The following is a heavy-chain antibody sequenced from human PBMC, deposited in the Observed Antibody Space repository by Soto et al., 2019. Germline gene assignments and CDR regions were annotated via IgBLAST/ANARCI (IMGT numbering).Heavy chain of an antibody. Sequence: ASVKVSCKASGYTFTSYAMHGVRQAPGQRLEWMGWINAGNGNTKYSQKFQGRVTITRDTSASTAYMELSSLRSEDTAVYYCARYIAARRGGFDYWGQGTLVTVSS. V-gene: IGHV1-3*01. CDR1: GYTFTSYA. D-gene: IGHD6-6*01. CDR3: ARYIAARRGGFDY. CDR2: INAGNGNT. J-gene: IGHJ4*02.